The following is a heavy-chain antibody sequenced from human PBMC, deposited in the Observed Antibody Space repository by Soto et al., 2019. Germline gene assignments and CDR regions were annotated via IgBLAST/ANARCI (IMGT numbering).Heavy chain of an antibody. Sequence: GASVKVSCKVSGYTLTELSMHWVRQAPGKGLEWMGGFDPEDGETIYAQKFQGRVTMTEDTSADTAYMELSSLRSEDTAVYYCATGRFLEWSTPGNYYYYGMDVWGQGTTVTVSS. CDR3: ATGRFLEWSTPGNYYYYGMDV. CDR2: FDPEDGET. CDR1: GYTLTELS. D-gene: IGHD3-3*01. J-gene: IGHJ6*02. V-gene: IGHV1-24*01.